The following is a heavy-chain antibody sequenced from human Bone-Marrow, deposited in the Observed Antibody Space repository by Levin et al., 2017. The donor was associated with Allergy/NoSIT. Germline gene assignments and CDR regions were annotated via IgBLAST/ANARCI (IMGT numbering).Heavy chain of an antibody. V-gene: IGHV3-21*01. CDR3: ARDRVYDFWSGYYSYYYYYYMDV. J-gene: IGHJ6*03. CDR2: ISSSSSYI. CDR1: GFTFSSYS. D-gene: IGHD3-3*01. Sequence: AGGSLRLSCAASGFTFSSYSMNWVRQAPGKGLEWVSSISSSSSYIYYADSVKGRFTISRDNAKNSLYLQMNSLRAEDTAVYYCARDRVYDFWSGYYSYYYYYYMDVWGKGTTVTVSS.